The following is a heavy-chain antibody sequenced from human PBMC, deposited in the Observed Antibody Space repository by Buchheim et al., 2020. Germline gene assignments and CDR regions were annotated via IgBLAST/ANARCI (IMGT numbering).Heavy chain of an antibody. V-gene: IGHV4-34*01. D-gene: IGHD5-18*01. J-gene: IGHJ5*02. Sequence: QVQLQQWGAGLLKPSETLSLTCAVYGGSFSGYYWSWIRQPPGKGLEWIGEINHSGSTNYNPSLKSRVTISVDTSKNQLSLKLSSVTAADTAVYYCARGPYLRIQLWLNWFDPWGQGTL. CDR3: ARGPYLRIQLWLNWFDP. CDR2: INHSGST. CDR1: GGSFSGYY.